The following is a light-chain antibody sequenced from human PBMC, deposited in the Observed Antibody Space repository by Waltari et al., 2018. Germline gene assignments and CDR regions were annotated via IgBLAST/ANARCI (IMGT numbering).Light chain of an antibody. J-gene: IGLJ3*02. CDR1: RLGDKY. CDR3: QAWDTSTTAAV. Sequence: SYELTQPPSVSVSPGQTASITCSGHRLGDKYVSWYQHKPGQSPVLVIYHDNRRPSGIPERFSGSNSGNTATRTISGTQAMDEADFYCQAWDTSTTAAVFGGGTKLTVL. CDR2: HDN. V-gene: IGLV3-1*01.